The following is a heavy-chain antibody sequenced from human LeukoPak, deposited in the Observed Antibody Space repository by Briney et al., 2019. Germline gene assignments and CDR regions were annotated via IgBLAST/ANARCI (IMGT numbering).Heavy chain of an antibody. CDR2: IYYSGST. CDR1: GGSISSYY. J-gene: IGHJ5*02. D-gene: IGHD2/OR15-2a*01. Sequence: PSETLSLTCTVSGGSISSYYWSWIRQPPGKGLEWIGYIYYSGSTYYNPSLKSRVTISVDTSKNQFSLKLSSVTAADTAVYYCARDNTLSVWFDPWGQGTLVTVSS. CDR3: ARDNTLSVWFDP. V-gene: IGHV4-59*12.